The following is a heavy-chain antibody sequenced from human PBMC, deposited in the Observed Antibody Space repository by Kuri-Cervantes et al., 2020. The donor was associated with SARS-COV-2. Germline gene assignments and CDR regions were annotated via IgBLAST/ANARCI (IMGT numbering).Heavy chain of an antibody. Sequence: SETLSLTCTVSGGSISSYYWSWIRQPPGKGLEWIGRTYTSGSTDYNPSLKSRVTMSVDASKNRFSLKLSSVTAADTAVYYCARLSYYYDSSGYYGGNWFDPWGQGTLVTVSS. CDR3: ARLSYYYDSSGYYGGNWFDP. CDR1: GGSISSYY. D-gene: IGHD3-22*01. V-gene: IGHV4-4*07. CDR2: TYTSGST. J-gene: IGHJ5*02.